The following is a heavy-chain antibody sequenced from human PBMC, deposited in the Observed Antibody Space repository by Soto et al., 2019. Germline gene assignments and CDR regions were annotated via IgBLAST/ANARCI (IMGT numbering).Heavy chain of an antibody. CDR1: GFSLTASETR. Sequence: SGPTLVNSTQTLTLTCTISGFSLTASETRVSWIRQPPGKSLEWLARIDWDDEKFYRTSLKRRLTISRDTSKNQVVLTIANMDPVDTATYYCAGRIRGDYSFDFWGQGALVTVSS. D-gene: IGHD4-17*01. V-gene: IGHV2-70*04. J-gene: IGHJ4*02. CDR2: IDWDDEK. CDR3: AGRIRGDYSFDF.